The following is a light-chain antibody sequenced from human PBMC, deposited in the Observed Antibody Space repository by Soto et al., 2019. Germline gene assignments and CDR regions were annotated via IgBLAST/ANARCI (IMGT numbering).Light chain of an antibody. CDR3: SSYGGSSTQV. V-gene: IGLV2-14*01. J-gene: IGLJ3*02. Sequence: QSVLTQPASVSGSPGQSITISCTGTSSDVGGYNYVSWYQQHPGKAPKLMIYEVSNRPSGVSNRFSGSKSGKTASLTISGLQAEDEADYYCSSYGGSSTQVFGGGTKLTVL. CDR2: EVS. CDR1: SSDVGGYNY.